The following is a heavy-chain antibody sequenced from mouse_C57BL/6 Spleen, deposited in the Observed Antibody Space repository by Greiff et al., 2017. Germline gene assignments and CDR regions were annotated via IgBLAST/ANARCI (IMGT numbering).Heavy chain of an antibody. D-gene: IGHD4-1*01. V-gene: IGHV5-6*01. CDR2: ISSGGSYS. CDR3: DRQAWGKEYYFDY. CDR1: GFTFSSSG. Sequence: EVQLMESGGDLVKPGGSLKLSCAASGFTFSSSGMSWVRQTPDKRLEWVATISSGGSYSYYPDSVKGRVTISRDNAKNTLYLQLSSLKSEDTAMYYCDRQAWGKEYYFDYWGQGTTLTVSS. J-gene: IGHJ2*01.